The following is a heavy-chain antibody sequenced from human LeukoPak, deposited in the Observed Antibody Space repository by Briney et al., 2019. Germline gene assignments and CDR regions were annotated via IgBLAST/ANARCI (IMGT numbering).Heavy chain of an antibody. CDR3: ARLVRGVVNWFDP. CDR1: GGSISSSSYY. V-gene: IGHV4-39*01. D-gene: IGHD3-10*01. Sequence: SETLSLTCTVSGGSISSSSYYWGWIRQPPGKGLEWIGSIYYSGSTYYNPSLKSRVTISVDTSKNQFSLTLSSVTAADTAVYYCARLVRGVVNWFDPWGQGTLVTVSS. CDR2: IYYSGST. J-gene: IGHJ5*02.